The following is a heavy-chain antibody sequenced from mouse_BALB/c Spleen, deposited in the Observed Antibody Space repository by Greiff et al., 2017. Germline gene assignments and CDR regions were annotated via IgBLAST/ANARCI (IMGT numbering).Heavy chain of an antibody. CDR3: ARGDPSMITTFPLDD. D-gene: IGHD2-4*01. Sequence: EVMLVESGGGLVKPGGSLKLSCAASGFTFSSYAMSWVRQTPEKRLEWVASISSGGSTYYPDSVTGRFTISRDNARNILYLQMSSLRSEDTAMYYCARGDPSMITTFPLDDWGQGTTLTVSS. CDR1: GFTFSSYA. V-gene: IGHV5-6-5*01. J-gene: IGHJ2*01. CDR2: ISSGGST.